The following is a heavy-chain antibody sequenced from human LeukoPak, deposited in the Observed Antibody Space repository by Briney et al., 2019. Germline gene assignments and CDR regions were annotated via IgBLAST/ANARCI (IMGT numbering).Heavy chain of an antibody. V-gene: IGHV3-23*01. D-gene: IGHD6-19*01. CDR1: GFTFSSYA. CDR3: AKDRTYSSGWYEAFDI. Sequence: LSGGSLRLSCAASGFTFSSYAMSWVRQAPGKGLEWVSAISGSGGSTYYADSVKGRFTISRDNSKNTLYLQMNSLRAEDTAVYYCAKDRTYSSGWYEAFDIWGQGTMVTVSS. CDR2: ISGSGGST. J-gene: IGHJ3*02.